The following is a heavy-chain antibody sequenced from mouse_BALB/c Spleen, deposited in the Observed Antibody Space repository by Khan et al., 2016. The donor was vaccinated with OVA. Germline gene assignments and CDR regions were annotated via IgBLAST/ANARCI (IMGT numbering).Heavy chain of an antibody. CDR1: GFSLTSYG. CDR3: ASWFYGYSSLDAMDY. Sequence: QVQLKESGPGLVAPSQSLSITCTVSGFSLTSYGVHWVRQPPGKGLEWLVVIWSDGSTNYNSVLKSRLNISKDNSKSQVFLKMNSLQTDYTSIYNVASWFYGYSSLDAMDYWGQGTSVTVSS. V-gene: IGHV2-6*02. D-gene: IGHD2-2*01. J-gene: IGHJ4*01. CDR2: IWSDGST.